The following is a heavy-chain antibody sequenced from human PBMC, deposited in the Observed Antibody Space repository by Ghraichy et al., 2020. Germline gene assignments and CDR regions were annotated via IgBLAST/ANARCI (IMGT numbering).Heavy chain of an antibody. D-gene: IGHD3-9*01. CDR2: IWYDGSNK. Sequence: GGSLRLSCAASGFTFSSYGMHWVRQAPGKGLEWVAVIWYDGSNKYYADSVKGRFTISRDNSKNTLYLQMNSLRAEDTAVYYCARDGDFDWLLSYWGQGTLVTVSS. V-gene: IGHV3-33*01. CDR1: GFTFSSYG. J-gene: IGHJ4*02. CDR3: ARDGDFDWLLSY.